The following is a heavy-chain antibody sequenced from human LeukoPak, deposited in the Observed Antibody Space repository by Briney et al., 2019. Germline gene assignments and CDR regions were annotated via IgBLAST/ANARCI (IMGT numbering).Heavy chain of an antibody. CDR2: INTNTGNP. CDR3: ARAIYPYDYVWGSYRPFDY. V-gene: IGHV7-4-1*02. Sequence: GASVKVSCKASGGTFSSYAISWVRQAPGQGLEWMGGINTNTGNPTYAQGFTGRFVFSLDTSVSTAYLQISSLKAEDTAVYYCARAIYPYDYVWGSYRPFDYWGQGTLVTVSS. CDR1: GGTFSSYA. J-gene: IGHJ4*02. D-gene: IGHD3-16*02.